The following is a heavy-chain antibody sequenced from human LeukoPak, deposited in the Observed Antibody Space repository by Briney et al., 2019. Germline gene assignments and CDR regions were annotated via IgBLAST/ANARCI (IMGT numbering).Heavy chain of an antibody. D-gene: IGHD3-22*01. Sequence: GGSLRLSCAASGFTFSSYSMNWVRQAPGKGLEWVSSISSSSSYIYYADSVKGRFTISRDNAKNSLYLQMNSLRAEDTAVYCCARDSYYDSRGFDYWGQGTLVTVSS. CDR3: ARDSYYDSRGFDY. CDR2: ISSSSSYI. J-gene: IGHJ4*02. CDR1: GFTFSSYS. V-gene: IGHV3-21*01.